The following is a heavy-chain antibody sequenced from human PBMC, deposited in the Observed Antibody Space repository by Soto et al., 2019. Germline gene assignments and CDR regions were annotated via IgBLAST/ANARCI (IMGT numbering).Heavy chain of an antibody. D-gene: IGHD6-19*01. CDR1: GFTFSSYA. Sequence: EAQLLESGGGLEQPGGSLRLSCAASGFTFSSYAMSWVRQAPGKGLEWVSTISDSGGSTYYADSVKGRFTTSRDNSKNTLYLQMNSLRAEDTAVYYCAKDPQQLWLTWFDPWGQGTLVTVSS. J-gene: IGHJ5*02. CDR2: ISDSGGST. V-gene: IGHV3-23*01. CDR3: AKDPQQLWLTWFDP.